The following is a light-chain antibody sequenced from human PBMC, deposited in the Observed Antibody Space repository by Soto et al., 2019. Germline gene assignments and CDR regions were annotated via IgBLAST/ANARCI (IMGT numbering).Light chain of an antibody. CDR3: CSYASSDTSLYI. CDR1: TSNIGSHY. CDR2: RDG. Sequence: QSVLTQPPSASGTPGQSLTISCSGSTSNIGSHYVYWYQHLPGTAPKVLIVRDGQRPSGVPDRFFGSKSGTSASLAISGLRSEDEAHYYCCSYASSDTSLYIFGTGTKVTVL. J-gene: IGLJ1*01. V-gene: IGLV1-47*01.